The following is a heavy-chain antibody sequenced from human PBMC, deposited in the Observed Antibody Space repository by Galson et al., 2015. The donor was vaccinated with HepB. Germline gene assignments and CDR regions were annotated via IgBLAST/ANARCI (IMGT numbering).Heavy chain of an antibody. CDR2: ISTSGSSI. V-gene: IGHV3-48*03. J-gene: IGHJ4*02. D-gene: IGHD5-12*01. CDR3: ARVVHSGYDRPLDY. CDR1: GFIFSSYE. Sequence: SLRLSCAASGFIFSSYEMNWVRQAPGKGLEWVSYISTSGSSIYYADSVKGRFTISRDNAKNSLYLQMNSLRAEDTAVYYCARVVHSGYDRPLDYWGQGTLVTVSS.